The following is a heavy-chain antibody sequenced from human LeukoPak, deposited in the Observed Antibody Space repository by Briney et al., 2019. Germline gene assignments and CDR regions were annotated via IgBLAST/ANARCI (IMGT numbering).Heavy chain of an antibody. CDR2: IYYSGST. Sequence: PSETLSLTCTVSGGSISSSSYSWGWIRQPPGKGLEWIGSIYYSGSTYYNPSLKSRVTISVDTSKNQFSLKLSSVTAADTAVYYCASTTESIAARPIYFDYWGQGTLVTVSS. CDR1: GGSISSSSYS. D-gene: IGHD6-6*01. CDR3: ASTTESIAARPIYFDY. J-gene: IGHJ4*02. V-gene: IGHV4-39*01.